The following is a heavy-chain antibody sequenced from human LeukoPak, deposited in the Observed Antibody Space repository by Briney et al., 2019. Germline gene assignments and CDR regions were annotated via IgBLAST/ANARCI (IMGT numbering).Heavy chain of an antibody. Sequence: GGTLRLSCGASGFTFSTYGMSWVRQAPGKGLEWVSAISGSGGNTYYAGSVKGRFTISRDNSKNTLYLQINSLRAEDTAVYYCAKAARSDSTDYWGQGTLVTVSS. CDR3: AKAARSDSTDY. CDR2: ISGSGGNT. D-gene: IGHD2-21*02. CDR1: GFTFSTYG. J-gene: IGHJ4*02. V-gene: IGHV3-23*01.